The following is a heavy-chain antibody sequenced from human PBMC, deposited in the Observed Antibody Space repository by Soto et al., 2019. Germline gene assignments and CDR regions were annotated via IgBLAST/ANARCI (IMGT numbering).Heavy chain of an antibody. V-gene: IGHV3-9*01. D-gene: IGHD2-15*01. CDR1: GFTFDDYA. Sequence: SLRLSCAASGFTFDDYAMHWVRQAPGKGLEWVSGISWNSGSIGYADSVKGRFTISRDNAKNSLYLQMNSLRAEDTALYYCAKDIRYCSGGSCYHTALGCWGQGTLVTVSS. CDR3: AKDIRYCSGGSCYHTALGC. CDR2: ISWNSGSI. J-gene: IGHJ4*02.